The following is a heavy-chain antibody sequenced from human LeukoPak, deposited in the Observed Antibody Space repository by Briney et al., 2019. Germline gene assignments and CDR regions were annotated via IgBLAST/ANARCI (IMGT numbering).Heavy chain of an antibody. CDR1: GYTFTSYD. CDR2: MNPNSGNT. J-gene: IGHJ4*02. V-gene: IGHV1-8*01. CDR3: ATVQKQDYDTRPYYDH. D-gene: IGHD3-22*01. Sequence: ASVKVSCKASGYTFTSYDINWVRQATGQGLEWMGWMNPNSGNTGYAQKFQGRVTMTEDKSTDTAYMELSSLRSEDTSVYYCATVQKQDYDTRPYYDHWGQGTLVTVSS.